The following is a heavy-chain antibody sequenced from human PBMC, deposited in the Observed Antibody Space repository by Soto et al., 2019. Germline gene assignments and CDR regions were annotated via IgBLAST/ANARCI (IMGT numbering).Heavy chain of an antibody. Sequence: GGSLRLSCAASGFTFSSYAMHWVRQAPGKGLEWVAVISYDGSNKYYADSVKGRFTISRDNSKNTLYLQMNSLRAEDTAVYYCARDRDDFWSGYRNGMDVWGQGTTVTVSS. CDR1: GFTFSSYA. V-gene: IGHV3-30-3*01. D-gene: IGHD3-3*01. J-gene: IGHJ6*02. CDR2: ISYDGSNK. CDR3: ARDRDDFWSGYRNGMDV.